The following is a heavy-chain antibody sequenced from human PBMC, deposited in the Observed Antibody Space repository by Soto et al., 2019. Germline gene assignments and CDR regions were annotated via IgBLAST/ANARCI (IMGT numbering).Heavy chain of an antibody. V-gene: IGHV1-69*13. CDR1: GGTFSSYA. Sequence: SVKVSCKASGGTFSSYAISWVRQAPGHGLEWMGGIIPIFGTANYAQKFQGRVTITADESTSTAYMELSSLRSEDTAVYYCASAPNYYDSSGYGSFDYWGQGTLVTVSS. J-gene: IGHJ4*02. CDR3: ASAPNYYDSSGYGSFDY. D-gene: IGHD3-22*01. CDR2: IIPIFGTA.